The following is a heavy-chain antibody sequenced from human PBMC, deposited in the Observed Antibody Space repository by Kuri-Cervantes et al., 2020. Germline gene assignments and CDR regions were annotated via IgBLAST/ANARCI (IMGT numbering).Heavy chain of an antibody. CDR2: IYHSGST. Sequence: LRLSCSLSGGSVNSGSYYWSWIRQPPGRGLEWIGSIYHSGSTYHNPSLKSRVTISVDTSKNQFSLKLSSVTAADTAVYYCARLRFGELLSFDSWGQGTLVTVSS. CDR1: GGSVNSGSYY. CDR3: ARLRFGELLSFDS. D-gene: IGHD3-10*01. V-gene: IGHV4-39*07. J-gene: IGHJ4*02.